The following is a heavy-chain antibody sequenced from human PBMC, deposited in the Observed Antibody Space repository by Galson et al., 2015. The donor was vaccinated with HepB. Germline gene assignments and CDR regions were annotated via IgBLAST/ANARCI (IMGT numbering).Heavy chain of an antibody. J-gene: IGHJ4*02. V-gene: IGHV3-64D*06. CDR1: GFTFSSYA. CDR3: VKGAGFLGFGGNSVASPDSSVELLNYFDY. CDR2: ISSNGGST. D-gene: IGHD4-23*01. Sequence: SLRLSCAASGFTFSSYAMHWVRQAPGKGLEYVSAISSNGGSTYYADSVKGRFTISRDNSKNTLYLQMSSLRAEDTAVYYCVKGAGFLGFGGNSVASPDSSVELLNYFDYWGQGTLVTVSS.